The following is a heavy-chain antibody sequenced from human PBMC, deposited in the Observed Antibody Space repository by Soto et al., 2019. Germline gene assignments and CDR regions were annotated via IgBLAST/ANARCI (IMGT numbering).Heavy chain of an antibody. V-gene: IGHV3-33*01. D-gene: IGHD2-21*01. CDR3: ARCKQKVMHCGLDV. Sequence: QVNLVESGGGAVQRGRSLRASCAASGFIFSSYGMHWVPQAPGKGLEWVAFINYDGSNKFYGDAVKGRFTISRDNSKNTVHLQMNSLRGEDTAVYYCARCKQKVMHCGLDVWGHGATVTVSS. CDR2: INYDGSNK. CDR1: GFIFSSYG. J-gene: IGHJ6*02.